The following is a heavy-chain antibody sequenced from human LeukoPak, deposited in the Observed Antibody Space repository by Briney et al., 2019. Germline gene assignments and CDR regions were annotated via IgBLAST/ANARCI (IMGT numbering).Heavy chain of an antibody. CDR3: ARDPLGIIDY. D-gene: IGHD7-27*01. CDR1: GGSIRSNDYY. V-gene: IGHV4-30-4*01. Sequence: PSQTLSLTCTVSGGSIRSNDYYWNWIRQPPGKGLEWIGYMYYDGSSYYNPSLKSRISTSVDTSKNQFSLKLSSVTAADTAVYYCARDPLGIIDYWGQGTLVTVSS. CDR2: MYYDGSS. J-gene: IGHJ4*02.